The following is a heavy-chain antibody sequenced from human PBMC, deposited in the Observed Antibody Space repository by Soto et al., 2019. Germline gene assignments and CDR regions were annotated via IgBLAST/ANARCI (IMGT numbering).Heavy chain of an antibody. D-gene: IGHD3-22*01. CDR2: IYYRGST. Sequence: SETLSLTCTVSGGSISSSSYYWGWIRQPPGKGLEWIGSIYYRGSTDYNPSLKNRVTISVDTSKNKFSLKLSSVTAADSAVYYCARRLYYDSSGFEGGGMDVWGQGTTVT. CDR3: ARRLYYDSSGFEGGGMDV. J-gene: IGHJ6*02. V-gene: IGHV4-39*01. CDR1: GGSISSSSYY.